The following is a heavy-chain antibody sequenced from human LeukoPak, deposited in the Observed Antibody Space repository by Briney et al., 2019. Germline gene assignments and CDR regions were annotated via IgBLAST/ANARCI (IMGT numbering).Heavy chain of an antibody. CDR2: ISKDGSDK. CDR3: AKEGFDS. J-gene: IGHJ4*02. V-gene: IGHV3-30-3*01. CDR1: GFTFSDYA. Sequence: GRSLRLSCAASGFTFSDYAMHWVRQAPGKGLEWVAVISKDGSDKYYPGSVRGRFTISRDNSKNTIYLQMDSLRAEDTAVYYCAKEGFDSWGQGTLVTVSS.